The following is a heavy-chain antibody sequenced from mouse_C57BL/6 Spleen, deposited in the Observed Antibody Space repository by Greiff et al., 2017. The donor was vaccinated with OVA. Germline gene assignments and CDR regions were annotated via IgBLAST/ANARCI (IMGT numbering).Heavy chain of an antibody. CDR3: ASYDGYYPWYFDV. Sequence: VQRVESGPELVKPGASVKISCKASGYAFSSSWMNWVKQRPGQGLEWIGRIYPGDGDTNYNGKFKGKATLTADKSSSTAYLQLSSLTSEDSAVYFCASYDGYYPWYFDVWGTGTTVTVSS. J-gene: IGHJ1*03. D-gene: IGHD2-3*01. V-gene: IGHV1-82*01. CDR2: IYPGDGDT. CDR1: GYAFSSSW.